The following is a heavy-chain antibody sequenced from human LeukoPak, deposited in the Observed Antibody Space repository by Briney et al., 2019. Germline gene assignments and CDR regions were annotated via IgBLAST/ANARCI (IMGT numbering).Heavy chain of an antibody. J-gene: IGHJ3*01. V-gene: IGHV3-23*01. CDR1: EFTFGNFA. D-gene: IGHD3-16*01. CDR2: IRGGGAGA. Sequence: GGSLRLSCAASEFTFGNFAMSWVRQAPGKGLEWVSYIRGGGAGALYADSVKGRFTVSRDNSRSTLYLQMNSLGVEDTAVYYCAKCAQSYGNDAFDLWGAGTMVTVSS. CDR3: AKCAQSYGNDAFDL.